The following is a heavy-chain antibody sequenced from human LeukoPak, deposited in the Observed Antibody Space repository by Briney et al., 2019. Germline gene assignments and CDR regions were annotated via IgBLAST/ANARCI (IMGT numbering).Heavy chain of an antibody. CDR1: GVTVNDAW. Sequence: PGGTLTLSCAASGVTVNDAWMSWVRQAPGNGLEWVGRFERKAEGGTVDYDAPVKGRFTISGDDSKNTLFLQMNSLEIDDTAVYYCTTGGHYYGSWGQGTLVTVS. D-gene: IGHD3-10*01. J-gene: IGHJ5*02. CDR3: TTGGHYYGS. CDR2: FERKAEGGTV. V-gene: IGHV3-15*04.